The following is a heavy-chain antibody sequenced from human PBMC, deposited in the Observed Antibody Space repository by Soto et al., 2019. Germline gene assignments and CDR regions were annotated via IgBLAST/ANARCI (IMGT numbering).Heavy chain of an antibody. CDR3: ARWEQPLFDY. CDR2: ISSDGNHK. CDR1: GFTVSAYT. J-gene: IGHJ4*02. V-gene: IGHV3-30-3*01. D-gene: IGHD1-26*01. Sequence: QVPLVESGGGVVQPGRSLRLSCAASGFTVSAYTMHWVRQAPGKGLEWVAVISSDGNHKYYTDSVKGRFTISRDTSTNTLYLHMNRLRAGDTAVYYCARWEQPLFDYWGQGTLVTVSS.